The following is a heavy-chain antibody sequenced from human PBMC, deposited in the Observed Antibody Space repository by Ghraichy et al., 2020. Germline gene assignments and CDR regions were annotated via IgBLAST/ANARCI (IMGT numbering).Heavy chain of an antibody. V-gene: IGHV4-34*01. D-gene: IGHD5-24*01. Sequence: SQTLSLTCAVYGGSFSGYYWSWIRQPPGKGLEWIGEINHSGSTNYNPSLKSRVTISVDTSKNQFSLKLSSVTAADTAVYYCARGLTKRDGYNNLARDYWGQGTLVTVSS. CDR2: INHSGST. J-gene: IGHJ4*02. CDR3: ARGLTKRDGYNNLARDY. CDR1: GGSFSGYY.